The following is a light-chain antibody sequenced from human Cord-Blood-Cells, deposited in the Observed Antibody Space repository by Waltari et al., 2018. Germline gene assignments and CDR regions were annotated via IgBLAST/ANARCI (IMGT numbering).Light chain of an antibody. Sequence: DIQMTQSPSTLSASVGDRVTITYRASQSISSWLAWYQQKPGTAPKLLIYKASSLESGVPSRFSGSGPGTELTLTVSSLQPDDFATYYCQQYNSYSLTFDGGTKVEIK. J-gene: IGKJ4*01. CDR2: KAS. V-gene: IGKV1-5*03. CDR3: QQYNSYSLT. CDR1: QSISSW.